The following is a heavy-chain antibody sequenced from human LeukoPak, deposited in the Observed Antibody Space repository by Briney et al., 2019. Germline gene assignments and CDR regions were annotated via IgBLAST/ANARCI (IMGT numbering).Heavy chain of an antibody. J-gene: IGHJ4*02. CDR1: GFTFSSYW. CDR3: ARVGYVWGSYRYAYYFDY. V-gene: IGHV3-7*01. Sequence: PGGSLRLSCAASGFTFSSYWMSWVRQAPGKGLERVATIKPDGREKYYVDSVKGRFTISRDNAKNSLYLQMNSLRAEDTAVYYCARVGYVWGSYRYAYYFDYWGQGTLVTVSS. CDR2: IKPDGREK. D-gene: IGHD3-16*02.